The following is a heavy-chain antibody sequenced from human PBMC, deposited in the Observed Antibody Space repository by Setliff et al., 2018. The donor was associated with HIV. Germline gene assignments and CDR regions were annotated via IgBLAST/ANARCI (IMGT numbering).Heavy chain of an antibody. V-gene: IGHV4-39*01. Sequence: PSETLSLTCSVSGVSISSSGYFWGWIRQSPGEGLEWLGSVYSGTTYYNPSLNGRVTISVDTPKNQFSLNLHSVTAADTAVYYCARHGGSPILYYFDYWGQGILVTVSS. J-gene: IGHJ4*02. CDR2: VYSGTT. D-gene: IGHD1-26*01. CDR3: ARHGGSPILYYFDY. CDR1: GVSISSSGYF.